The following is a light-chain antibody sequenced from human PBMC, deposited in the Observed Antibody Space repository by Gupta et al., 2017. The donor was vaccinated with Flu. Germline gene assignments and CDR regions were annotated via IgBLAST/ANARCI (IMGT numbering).Light chain of an antibody. CDR2: DVY. V-gene: IGLV2-14*01. Sequence: QSALPQPPSVSGSPGRPLPISSTGTTSDIGSYNSVSWYQHHPGKAPRLIIFDVYDRPSGVSNRFSGSKSGNTASLTISGLQTEDEADYYCSSFTSTSTLVFGTGTRVNVL. CDR3: SSFTSTSTLV. J-gene: IGLJ1*01. CDR1: TSDIGSYNS.